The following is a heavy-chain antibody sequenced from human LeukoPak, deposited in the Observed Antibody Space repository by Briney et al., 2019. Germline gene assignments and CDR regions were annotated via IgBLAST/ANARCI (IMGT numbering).Heavy chain of an antibody. CDR3: DGGGAYYYYYMDV. Sequence: GASVXVSCKASGYTFTSYYMHWVRQAPGQGLEWMGIINPSGGSTSYAQKFQGRVNMTRDTSTSTVYMELSRLRSEDTAVYYCDGGGAYYYYYMDVWGKGTTVTVSS. D-gene: IGHD3-16*01. J-gene: IGHJ6*03. CDR1: GYTFTSYY. V-gene: IGHV1-46*01. CDR2: INPSGGST.